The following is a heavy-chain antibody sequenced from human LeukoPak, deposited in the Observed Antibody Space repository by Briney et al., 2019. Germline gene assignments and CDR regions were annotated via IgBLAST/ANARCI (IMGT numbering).Heavy chain of an antibody. Sequence: GGSLGLSCAASGFGFSNYGMHWVRQAPGKGLEWVAVIWYDGNNKYYADFVRGRFTISRDNSKNTLYLQMNSLRAEDTAVYYCARDGNSGYDYPIFDYWGQGTLVTVSS. D-gene: IGHD5-12*01. CDR3: ARDGNSGYDYPIFDY. J-gene: IGHJ4*02. V-gene: IGHV3-33*01. CDR2: IWYDGNNK. CDR1: GFGFSNYG.